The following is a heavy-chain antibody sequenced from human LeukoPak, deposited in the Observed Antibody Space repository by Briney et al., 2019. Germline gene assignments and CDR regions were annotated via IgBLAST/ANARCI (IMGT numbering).Heavy chain of an antibody. D-gene: IGHD2-8*02. CDR3: ARGTPGADYYYGMDV. V-gene: IGHV3-53*01. Sequence: GGSLRLSCAASGFTVSSNYMSWVRQAPGKGLEWVSVIYSDGSTYCADSVKGRFTISRDTSKNTLYLQMNSLRVEDTAAYFCARGTPGADYYYGMDVWGQGTTVTVSS. CDR2: IYSDGST. CDR1: GFTVSSNY. J-gene: IGHJ6*02.